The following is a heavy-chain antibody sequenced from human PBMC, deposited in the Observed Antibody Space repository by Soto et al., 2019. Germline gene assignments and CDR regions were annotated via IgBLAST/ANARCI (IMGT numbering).Heavy chain of an antibody. CDR1: GLTFSGSA. CDR3: TTTTGEY. V-gene: IGHV3-73*02. CDR2: IRSKTYSYAT. D-gene: IGHD1-1*01. J-gene: IGHJ4*02. Sequence: EVQLVESGGGLVQPGGSLKLSCAASGLTFSGSAMHWVRQASGKGLEWVGRIRSKTYSYATAYAASVSGRFTISRDDSKNTAYLQMNTLKTEDTAVYYCTTTTGEYWGQGTLVTVSS.